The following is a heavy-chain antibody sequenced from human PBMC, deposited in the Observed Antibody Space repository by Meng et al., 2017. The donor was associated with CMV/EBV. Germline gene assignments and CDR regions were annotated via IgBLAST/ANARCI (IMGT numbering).Heavy chain of an antibody. Sequence: GRLKSSAPGLVKPSGTLSLTCTVSGGSISSYYWSWIRQPAGKGLEWIGRIYTSGSTNYNPSLKSRVTMSVDTSKNQFSLKLSSVTAADTAVYYCARGGLYYYDSSGHFDYWGQGTLVTVSS. V-gene: IGHV4-4*07. CDR1: GGSISSYY. D-gene: IGHD3-22*01. CDR2: IYTSGST. CDR3: ARGGLYYYDSSGHFDY. J-gene: IGHJ4*02.